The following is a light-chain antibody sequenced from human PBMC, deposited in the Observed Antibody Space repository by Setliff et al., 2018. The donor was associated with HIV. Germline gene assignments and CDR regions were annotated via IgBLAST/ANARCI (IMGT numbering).Light chain of an antibody. J-gene: IGLJ1*01. CDR3: NSYTSTNTYV. V-gene: IGLV2-14*02. Sequence: QSALTQPASVSGSPGQAITISCTGNNGDIGTYDLVSWYQQHPGRAPKLTIFEVKRRPSGVSNRFSGSKSGSTASLTISAIQTEDEADYYCNSYTSTNTYVFGTGTKVTVL. CDR1: NGDIGTYDL. CDR2: EVK.